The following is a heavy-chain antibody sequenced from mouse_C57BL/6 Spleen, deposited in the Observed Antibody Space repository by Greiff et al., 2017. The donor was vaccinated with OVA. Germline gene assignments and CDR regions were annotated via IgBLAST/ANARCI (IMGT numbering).Heavy chain of an antibody. J-gene: IGHJ2*01. CDR3: ARKGGFYTRGYFDY. D-gene: IGHD2-1*01. CDR2: IYPRSGNT. V-gene: IGHV1-81*01. Sequence: QVQLQQSGAELARPGASVKLSCKASGYTFTSYGISWVKQRTGQGLEWIGEIYPRSGNTYSNEKFKGKATLTADKSSSTAYMELSSLTSEDSAVYYCARKGGFYTRGYFDYWGQGTTLTVSS. CDR1: GYTFTSYG.